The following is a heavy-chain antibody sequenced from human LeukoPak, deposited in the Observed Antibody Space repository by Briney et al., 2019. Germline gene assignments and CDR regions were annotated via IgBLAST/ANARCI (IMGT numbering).Heavy chain of an antibody. CDR2: TYYRSKWYN. J-gene: IGHJ3*02. D-gene: IGHD3-3*01. V-gene: IGHV6-1*01. CDR3: ARGGNYDFWSGYSNDAFDI. CDR1: GDSVSSNSAA. Sequence: SQTLSLTCAISGDSVSSNSAAWNWIRQSPSRGLERLGRTYYRSKWYNDYAVSVKSRITINPDTSKNQFSLQLNSVTPEDTAVYYCARGGNYDFWSGYSNDAFDIWGQGTMVTVSS.